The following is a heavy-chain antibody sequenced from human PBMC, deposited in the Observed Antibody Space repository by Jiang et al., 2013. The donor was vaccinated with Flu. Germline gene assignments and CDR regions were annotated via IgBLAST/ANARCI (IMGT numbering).Heavy chain of an antibody. CDR2: IDPSDSYT. V-gene: IGHV5-10-1*01. CDR1: GYSFTSYW. CDR3: ATAWRDDYYDSSGYYRDY. J-gene: IGHJ4*02. Sequence: GAEVKKPGESLRISCKGSGYSFTSYWISWVRQMPGKGLEWMGRIDPSDSYTNYSPSFQGHVTISADKSISTAYLQWSSLKASDTAMYYCATAWRDDYYDSSGYYRDYWGQGTLVTVSS. D-gene: IGHD3-22*01.